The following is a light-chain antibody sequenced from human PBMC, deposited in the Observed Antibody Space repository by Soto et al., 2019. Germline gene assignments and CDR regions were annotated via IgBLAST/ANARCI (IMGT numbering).Light chain of an antibody. J-gene: IGKJ4*01. CDR2: DAS. CDR3: QQFSSYPLT. V-gene: IGKV3-20*01. CDR1: QSVSNN. Sequence: EIVITQSPAPLSLSPGERATLSCRASQSVSNNVAWYQQKPGQAPRLLIYDASSRATGIPDRFSGGGSGTDFTLTISRLEPEDFAVYYCQQFSSYPLTFGGGTKVDI.